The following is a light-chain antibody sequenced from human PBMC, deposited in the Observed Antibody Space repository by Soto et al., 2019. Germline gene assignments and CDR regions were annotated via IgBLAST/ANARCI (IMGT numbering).Light chain of an antibody. CDR2: DAS. CDR3: QQRSNWPLT. Sequence: DIVLTQSPATLSLSPGERATLSCRASQSVSSYLVWFKQKPGQAPRLLIYDASTRATGIPARFSVSGSGTDFTTTISSLEPEDFEVYYCQQRSNWPLTFGPGTKVDIK. V-gene: IGKV3-11*01. CDR1: QSVSSY. J-gene: IGKJ3*01.